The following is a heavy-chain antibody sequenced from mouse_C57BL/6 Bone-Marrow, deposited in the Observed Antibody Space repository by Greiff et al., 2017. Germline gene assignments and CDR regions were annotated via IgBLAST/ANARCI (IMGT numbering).Heavy chain of an antibody. J-gene: IGHJ4*01. D-gene: IGHD1-1*01. CDR1: GFTFSSYG. CDR3: ARPLYYGSSPYAMDY. V-gene: IGHV5-6*01. CDR2: ISSGGSYT. Sequence: EVKLVESGGDLVKPGGSLKLSCAASGFTFSSYGMSWVRQTPDKRLEWVATISSGGSYTYYPDSVKGRFTISRDNAKNTLYLQMSSLKSEDTAMYYCARPLYYGSSPYAMDYWGQGTSVTVSS.